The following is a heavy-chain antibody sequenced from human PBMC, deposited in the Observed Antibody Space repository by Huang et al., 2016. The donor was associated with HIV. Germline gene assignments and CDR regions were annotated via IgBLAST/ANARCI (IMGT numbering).Heavy chain of an antibody. Sequence: QVQLVQSGAEVKKPGSSVKVSCKASGGSFRNFAIGWVRQAPGQGLEWMGGISPNLGTANYAQKFQGRVTSIADESTSTAYMELSSLRSEDTAVYYCATVDYYDTSGPQRGYFDNWGQGTLVTVSS. D-gene: IGHD3-22*01. CDR2: ISPNLGTA. V-gene: IGHV1-69*01. CDR3: ATVDYYDTSGPQRGYFDN. CDR1: GGSFRNFA. J-gene: IGHJ4*02.